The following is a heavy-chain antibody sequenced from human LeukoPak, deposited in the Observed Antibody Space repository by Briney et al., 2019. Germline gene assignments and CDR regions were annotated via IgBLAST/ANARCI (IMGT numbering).Heavy chain of an antibody. Sequence: SETLSLTCTVSGGSISTYYWSWIRQPPGKGLEWIGYIYYSGSTNYNPSLKSRVTISVDTSKNQFSLKLSSVTAADTAVYYCARPRRGYSYGWFDYWGQGTLVTVSS. V-gene: IGHV4-59*08. J-gene: IGHJ4*02. CDR1: GGSISTYY. CDR2: IYYSGST. CDR3: ARPRRGYSYGWFDY. D-gene: IGHD5-18*01.